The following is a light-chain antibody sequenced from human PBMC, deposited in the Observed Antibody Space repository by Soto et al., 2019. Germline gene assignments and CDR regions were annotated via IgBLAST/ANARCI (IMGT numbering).Light chain of an antibody. CDR3: QQYNNWPPLT. V-gene: IGKV3-15*01. J-gene: IGKJ4*01. CDR1: QSVSGN. Sequence: EIVMTQSPATLSVSPGESATLSCRASQSVSGNLAWYQQKPCQAPRLLIYGASTRATGIPARFSGSGSGTEFTLTISSLQSEDFAVYYCQQYNNWPPLTFGGGTKVEIK. CDR2: GAS.